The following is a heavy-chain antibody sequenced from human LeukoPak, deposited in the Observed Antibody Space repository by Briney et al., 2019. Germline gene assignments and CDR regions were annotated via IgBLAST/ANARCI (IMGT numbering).Heavy chain of an antibody. CDR3: ARRLSTWSEGWFDP. J-gene: IGHJ5*02. Sequence: GASVKVSCKASGYTFTSYPIHWVRQAPGQGREWMGWINPNSGDTSYAQKFQGRVTMTRDTSITTAYMDLTSLTSDDTAVYYCARRLSTWSEGWFDPWGQGTLVTVSS. D-gene: IGHD6-13*01. V-gene: IGHV1-2*02. CDR2: INPNSGDT. CDR1: GYTFTSYP.